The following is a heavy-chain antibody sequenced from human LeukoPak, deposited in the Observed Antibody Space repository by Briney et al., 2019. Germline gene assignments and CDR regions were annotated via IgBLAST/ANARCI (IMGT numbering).Heavy chain of an antibody. CDR3: ARGHSNYGDYFDY. CDR1: AFIFNRYG. V-gene: IGHV3-21*01. Sequence: GGSLRLSCAASAFIFNRYGMSWVRQAPGKGLEWVSSISSSSSYIYYAASVKGRFTISRDNAKNSLSLQMNSLRAEDTAVYYCARGHSNYGDYFDYWGQGTLVTVSS. CDR2: ISSSSSYI. J-gene: IGHJ4*02. D-gene: IGHD4-11*01.